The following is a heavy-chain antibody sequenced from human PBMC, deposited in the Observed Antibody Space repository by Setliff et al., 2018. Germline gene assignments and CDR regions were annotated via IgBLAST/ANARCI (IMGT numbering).Heavy chain of an antibody. D-gene: IGHD4-17*01. Sequence: GGSLRLSCAASGFTFSSYGMHWVRQAPGKGLEWVGFIRYDGSNKYYADSVKGRFTISRDNSKNTLYLQMNSLRAEDTAVYYCAKYGDSHGSPPYWGQGTLVTVSS. V-gene: IGHV3-30*02. CDR2: IRYDGSNK. CDR1: GFTFSSYG. CDR3: AKYGDSHGSPPY. J-gene: IGHJ4*02.